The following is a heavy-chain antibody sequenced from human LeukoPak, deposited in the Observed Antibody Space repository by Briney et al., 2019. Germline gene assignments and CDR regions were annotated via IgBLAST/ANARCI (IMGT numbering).Heavy chain of an antibody. CDR3: AREGSAYAP. V-gene: IGHV1-2*02. D-gene: IGHD3-3*01. Sequence: ASVKVSCKASVYTFTGYYMHWVRQAPRQGXEWMGWINPNSGDTNYAQKFQGRVTMTRDTSISTAYMELIRLTSDDTAVYYCAREGSAYAPWGQGTLVTVSS. J-gene: IGHJ5*02. CDR1: VYTFTGYY. CDR2: INPNSGDT.